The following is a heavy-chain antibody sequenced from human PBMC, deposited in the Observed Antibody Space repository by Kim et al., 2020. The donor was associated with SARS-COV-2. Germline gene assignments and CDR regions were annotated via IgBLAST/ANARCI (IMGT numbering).Heavy chain of an antibody. D-gene: IGHD2-2*02. CDR1: GYTFTTYD. Sequence: ASVKVSCKASGYTFTTYDINWVRQVPGQGLEWMGWMSPESGDTGYPQNFQARVTLTRDTSISTAYMELSSLTSDDTAVYYCARNPPYTGWLDPWGQGTLV. V-gene: IGHV1-8*01. CDR2: MSPESGDT. CDR3: ARNPPYTGWLDP. J-gene: IGHJ5*02.